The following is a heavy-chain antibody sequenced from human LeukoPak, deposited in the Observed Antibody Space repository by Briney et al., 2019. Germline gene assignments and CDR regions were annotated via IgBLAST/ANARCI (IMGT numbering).Heavy chain of an antibody. CDR1: GGTFISYA. J-gene: IGHJ4*02. CDR2: IIPIFGTA. V-gene: IGHV1-69*13. Sequence: ASVKVSCKASGGTFISYAISWVRQAPGQGGEGRGGIIPIFGTANYAQKFQGRVTITADESTSTAYMELSSLRSEDTAVYYCARDCSGGSCYFDYWGQGTLVTVSS. D-gene: IGHD2-15*01. CDR3: ARDCSGGSCYFDY.